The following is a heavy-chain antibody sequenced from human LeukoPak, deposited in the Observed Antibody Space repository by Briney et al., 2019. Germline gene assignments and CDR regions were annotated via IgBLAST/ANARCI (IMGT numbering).Heavy chain of an antibody. CDR1: GFTFSSYS. CDR3: ARDPPGAHFDY. CDR2: ISSSSSNI. J-gene: IGHJ4*02. D-gene: IGHD7-27*01. V-gene: IGHV3-21*01. Sequence: GGSLRLSCTASGFTFSSYSMNWVRQAPGKGLEWVSYISSSSSNIFYADSFRGRFTISRDNAQNSLYLQMNSLRVEDTAVYYCARDPPGAHFDYWGQGTLVTVSS.